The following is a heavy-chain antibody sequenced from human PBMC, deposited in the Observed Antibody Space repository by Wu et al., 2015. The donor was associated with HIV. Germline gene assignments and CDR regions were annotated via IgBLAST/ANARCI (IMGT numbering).Heavy chain of an antibody. CDR1: GYTFTSYD. CDR2: MNPNSGNT. J-gene: IGHJ4*02. D-gene: IGHD3-22*01. V-gene: IGHV1-8*01. CDR3: ARGGGYYDSSGYYYEGFDY. Sequence: QVQLVQSGAEVKKPGASVKVSCKASGYTFTSYDINWVRQATGQGLEWMGWMNPNSGNTGYAQKFQGRVTMTRNTSISTAYMELSSLRSEDTAVYYCARGGGYYDSSGYYYEGFDYWGQGTRGHRLL.